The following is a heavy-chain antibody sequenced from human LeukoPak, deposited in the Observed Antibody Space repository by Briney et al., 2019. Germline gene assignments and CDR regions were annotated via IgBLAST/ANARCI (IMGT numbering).Heavy chain of an antibody. J-gene: IGHJ6*02. CDR3: ASGGSYYYGMDV. Sequence: ASVKVSCKASGGTFSSYAISWVRQAPGQGLEWMGWISAYNGNTNYAQKLQGRVTMTTDTSTSTAYMELRSLRSDDTAVYYCASGGSYYYGMDVWGQGTTVTVSS. CDR1: GGTFSSYA. D-gene: IGHD3-16*01. CDR2: ISAYNGNT. V-gene: IGHV1-18*01.